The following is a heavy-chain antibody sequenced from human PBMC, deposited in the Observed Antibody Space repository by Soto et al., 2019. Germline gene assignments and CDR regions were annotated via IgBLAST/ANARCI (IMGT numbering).Heavy chain of an antibody. Sequence: QVQLQETGPGLVKPSQTLSLTCTVSGGSISSGDYYWSWIRQPPGKGLEWIGYIYYSGSTYYNPSLKRLVTLSVDTSKNQFSLKLSSVTAADTAVYSCAREFPDGSRLDPWGQGPLVTVSS. CDR3: AREFPDGSRLDP. J-gene: IGHJ5*02. V-gene: IGHV4-30-4*01. CDR2: IYYSGST. D-gene: IGHD6-13*01. CDR1: GGSISSGDYY.